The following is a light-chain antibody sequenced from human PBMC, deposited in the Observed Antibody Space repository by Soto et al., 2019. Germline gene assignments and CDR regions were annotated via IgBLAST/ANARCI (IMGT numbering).Light chain of an antibody. V-gene: IGKV3-11*01. Sequence: EIVLTHSPATLSLSPGERATLSCRASQSVSSYLAWYQQKPGQAPRLLIYDSSNRAAGIPARFSGSGSGTDFTLTNSSLEPEDFAVYYCQQRSNWPRTFGQGTKVEIK. CDR1: QSVSSY. CDR2: DSS. J-gene: IGKJ1*01. CDR3: QQRSNWPRT.